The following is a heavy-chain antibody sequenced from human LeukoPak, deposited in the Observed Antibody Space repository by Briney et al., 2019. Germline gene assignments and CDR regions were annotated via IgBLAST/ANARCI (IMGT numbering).Heavy chain of an antibody. J-gene: IGHJ4*02. V-gene: IGHV3-30-3*01. D-gene: IGHD3-3*01. Sequence: GRSLRLSCAASGFTFSSYAMHWVRQAPGKGLEWVAVISHDGSNKYYADSVKGRFTISRDNSKNTLYLQMNSLRAEDTAVYYCARDGVPYDFWSGYRILYYFDYWGQGTLVTVSS. CDR1: GFTFSSYA. CDR3: ARDGVPYDFWSGYRILYYFDY. CDR2: ISHDGSNK.